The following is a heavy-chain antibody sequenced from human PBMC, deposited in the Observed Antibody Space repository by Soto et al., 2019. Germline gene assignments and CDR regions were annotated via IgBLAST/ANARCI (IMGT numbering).Heavy chain of an antibody. V-gene: IGHV4-59*01. J-gene: IGHJ5*02. Sequence: QVQLQESGPGLVKPSETLSLTCTVSGGSISSYYWSWIRQPPGKGLEWIGYIYYSGSTNYNPSLKSRVTISVDTSKNQFSLKLSSVTAADTAVYYCARGLVVAATGSLRVHWFDPWGQGTLVTVSS. D-gene: IGHD2-15*01. CDR3: ARGLVVAATGSLRVHWFDP. CDR2: IYYSGST. CDR1: GGSISSYY.